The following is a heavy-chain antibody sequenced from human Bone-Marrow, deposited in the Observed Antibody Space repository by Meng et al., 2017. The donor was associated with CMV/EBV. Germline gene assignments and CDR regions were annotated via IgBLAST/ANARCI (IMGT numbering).Heavy chain of an antibody. CDR3: ASLSGSYYFDY. CDR1: GFTCSDYY. CDR2: MSSSISYT. Sequence: QLVESGGGLDKPGADLRLCGAAPGFTCSDYYQRLIRQAPGKWLEWVSHMSSSISYTNYADSVKGRFTISRDNAKNSLYLQMNSLRAEDTAVYYCASLSGSYYFDYWGQGTLVTVSS. J-gene: IGHJ4*02. D-gene: IGHD1-26*01. V-gene: IGHV3-11*06.